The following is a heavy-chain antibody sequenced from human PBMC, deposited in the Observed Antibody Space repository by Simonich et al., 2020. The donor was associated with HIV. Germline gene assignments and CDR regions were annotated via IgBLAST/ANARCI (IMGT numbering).Heavy chain of an antibody. V-gene: IGHV4-34*01. J-gene: IGHJ4*02. CDR1: GGSFSGYY. CDR3: ARHARDGYNYPYFEY. CDR2: HNHSGTT. Sequence: QVRLQQWGAGLLKPSKTLSLTCAVYGGSFSGYYWSWIRQPPGKGREWIGEHNHSGTTNNNTSLKSRVTISVDTSKNHFSLKLTSVTAADTAVYYCARHARDGYNYPYFEYWGQGILVTVSS. D-gene: IGHD5-12*01.